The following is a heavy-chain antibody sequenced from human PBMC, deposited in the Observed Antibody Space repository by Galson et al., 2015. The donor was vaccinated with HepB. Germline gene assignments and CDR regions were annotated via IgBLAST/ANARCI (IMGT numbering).Heavy chain of an antibody. CDR3: ARDREIAAAYFDY. V-gene: IGHV1-69*10. CDR1: GGTFSSYA. J-gene: IGHJ4*02. Sequence: SVKVSCKASGGTFSSYAISWVRQAPGQGLEWMGGIIPILGIANYAQKFQGRVTITADKSTSTAYMELSGLRSEDTAVYYCARDREIAAAYFDYWGQGTLVTVSS. CDR2: IIPILGIA. D-gene: IGHD6-13*01.